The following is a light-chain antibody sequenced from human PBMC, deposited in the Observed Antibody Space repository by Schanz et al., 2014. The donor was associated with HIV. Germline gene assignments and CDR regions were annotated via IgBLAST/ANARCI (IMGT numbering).Light chain of an antibody. J-gene: IGKJ4*01. CDR3: QQYSDWPLT. CDR2: GAS. CDR1: QSVSSNY. Sequence: EIVLTQSPGTLSLSPGERATLSCRASQSVSSNYLVWDQQKPGQAPRLLIYGASSRATSIPDRFSGSGSGTDFTLTISRLEPEDFALYYCQQYSDWPLTFGGGTRLEIK. V-gene: IGKV3-20*01.